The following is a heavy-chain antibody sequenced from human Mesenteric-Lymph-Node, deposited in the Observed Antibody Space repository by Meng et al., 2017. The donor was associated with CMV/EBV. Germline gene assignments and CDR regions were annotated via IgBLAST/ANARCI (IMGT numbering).Heavy chain of an antibody. Sequence: GESLKISCAASGFTFSSYWMHWVRQAPGKGLVWVSRINSDGSSTNYADSGKGRFTISRDNAKNTLYLQMDSLRAEDTAVYYCAREGYSYYYYGMDVWGQGTTVTVSS. D-gene: IGHD3-22*01. J-gene: IGHJ6*02. CDR1: GFTFSSYW. CDR2: INSDGSST. V-gene: IGHV3-74*01. CDR3: AREGYSYYYYGMDV.